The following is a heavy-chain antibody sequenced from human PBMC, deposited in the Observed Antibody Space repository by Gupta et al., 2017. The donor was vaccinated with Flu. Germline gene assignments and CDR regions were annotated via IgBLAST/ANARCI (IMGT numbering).Heavy chain of an antibody. Sequence: EVRLVESGGGLVQPGGSLRLSCAASGFTFSTYWIHWVRQAPGKGPMWVSRINPDGTHKHYSYAVKGRFAISRDNTKYTFYLQLTSLTAADTAVYYCTRGEHSGGHPHFDYWGQGTLVTVSS. CDR1: GFTFSTYW. J-gene: IGHJ4*02. V-gene: IGHV3-74*01. CDR3: TRGEHSGGHPHFDY. D-gene: IGHD3-10*01. CDR2: INPDGTHK.